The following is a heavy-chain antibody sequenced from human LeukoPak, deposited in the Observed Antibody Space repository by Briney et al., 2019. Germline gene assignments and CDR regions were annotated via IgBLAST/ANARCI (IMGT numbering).Heavy chain of an antibody. V-gene: IGHV4-31*03. CDR1: GGSISSGGYY. Sequence: SETLSLTCTVSGGSISSGGYYWSWLRQHPGKGLEWIGYIYYSGSTYYNPSLKSRVTISVDTSKNQFSLKLSSVTAADTAVYYCAREGQAGYCTNGVCYGLDPWGQGTLVTVPS. CDR2: IYYSGST. CDR3: AREGQAGYCTNGVCYGLDP. D-gene: IGHD2-8*01. J-gene: IGHJ5*02.